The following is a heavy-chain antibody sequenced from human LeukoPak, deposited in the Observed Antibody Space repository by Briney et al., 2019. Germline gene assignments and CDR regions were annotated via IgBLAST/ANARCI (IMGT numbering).Heavy chain of an antibody. CDR3: ARRQDYYYGMDV. V-gene: IGHV3-21*01. CDR1: GFTFSSYS. Sequence: GGSLRLSCAASGFTFSSYSMNWVRQAPGKGLEWVSSISSSSSYIYYADSVKGRFTISRDNAKNSLYLQMNSLRAEDTAVYYCARRQDYYYGMDVWGQGTTVTVSS. CDR2: ISSSSSYI. J-gene: IGHJ6*02.